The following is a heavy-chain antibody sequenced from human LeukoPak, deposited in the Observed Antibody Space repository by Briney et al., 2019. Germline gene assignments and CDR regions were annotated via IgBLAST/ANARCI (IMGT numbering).Heavy chain of an antibody. CDR2: INHSGST. J-gene: IGHJ5*02. V-gene: IGHV4-34*01. CDR3: ARGPRYSYGFESNYWFDP. D-gene: IGHD5-18*01. Sequence: SETLSLTCTVSGGSISSYYWSWIRQPPGKGLEWIGEINHSGSTNYNPSLKSRVTISVDTSKNQFSLKLSSVTAADTAVYYCARGPRYSYGFESNYWFDPWGQGTLVTVSS. CDR1: GGSISSYY.